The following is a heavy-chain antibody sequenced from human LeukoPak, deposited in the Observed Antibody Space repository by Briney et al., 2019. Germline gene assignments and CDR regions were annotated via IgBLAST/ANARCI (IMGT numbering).Heavy chain of an antibody. J-gene: IGHJ4*02. Sequence: GGSLRLSCAASGFTVSSNYMSWVRQAPGKGLEWVSVIYSGGSTYYADSVKGRFTISRDNSKNTLYLQMNSLRAEDTAVYYCARVRIAVAGKYYFDYWGQGTLVTVSS. CDR2: IYSGGST. CDR1: GFTVSSNY. D-gene: IGHD6-19*01. V-gene: IGHV3-53*01. CDR3: ARVRIAVAGKYYFDY.